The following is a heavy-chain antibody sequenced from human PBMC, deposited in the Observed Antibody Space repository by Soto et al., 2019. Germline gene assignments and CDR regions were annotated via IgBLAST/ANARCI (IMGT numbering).Heavy chain of an antibody. CDR1: GFTFSSYG. V-gene: IGHV3-30*03. CDR3: ARDMDYYDSSGPPMRPYYYYGMDV. D-gene: IGHD3-22*01. J-gene: IGHJ6*02. Sequence: GGSLRLSCAASGFTFSSYGMHWVRQAPGKGLEWVAVMSYDGSNKYYADSVKGRFTISRDNSKNTLYLQMNSLRAEDTAVYYCARDMDYYDSSGPPMRPYYYYGMDVWGQGTTVTVSS. CDR2: MSYDGSNK.